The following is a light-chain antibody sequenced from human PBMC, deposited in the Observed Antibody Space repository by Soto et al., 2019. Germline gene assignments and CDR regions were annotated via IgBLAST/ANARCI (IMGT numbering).Light chain of an antibody. J-gene: IGKJ1*01. Sequence: EIVLTQSPGTLSLSPGERATLSCRASQSVSSSYLAWYQQKPGLAPRLLIYGACSRATAIPDRFSGSGSGTDFTLTLSRLEPDFFAVYYCQQYGGSTRVAFGQWTKLEIK. CDR3: QQYGGSTRVA. CDR1: QSVSSSY. CDR2: GAC. V-gene: IGKV3-20*01.